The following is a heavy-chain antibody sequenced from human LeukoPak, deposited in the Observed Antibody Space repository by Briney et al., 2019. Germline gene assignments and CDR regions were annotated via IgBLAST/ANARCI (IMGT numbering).Heavy chain of an antibody. Sequence: GGSLRLSCAASGFTFDDYGMSWVRQAPGKGLEWVSGINWNGGRAGYADSVKGRFTISRDNAKNSVYLQMNSLRAEDTAVYYCARDKWLTTTHYFDYWGQGTLVTVSS. D-gene: IGHD4-11*01. CDR3: ARDKWLTTTHYFDY. V-gene: IGHV3-20*04. CDR2: INWNGGRA. CDR1: GFTFDDYG. J-gene: IGHJ4*02.